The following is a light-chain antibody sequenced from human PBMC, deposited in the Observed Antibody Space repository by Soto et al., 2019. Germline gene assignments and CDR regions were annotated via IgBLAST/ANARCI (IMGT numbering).Light chain of an antibody. Sequence: EIVLTQSPGTLSMSPGERATLSWRASQSISSNYLAWYQQKPGQAPRLLLYGASSRATGIPDRFSGSGSGTDFTLTIRRLEAEDFAVYYCQQYGSSPRTFGQGTKVEFK. J-gene: IGKJ1*01. CDR1: QSISSNY. CDR2: GAS. CDR3: QQYGSSPRT. V-gene: IGKV3-20*01.